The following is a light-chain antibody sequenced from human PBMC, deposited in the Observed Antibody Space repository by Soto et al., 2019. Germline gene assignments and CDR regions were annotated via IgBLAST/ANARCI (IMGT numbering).Light chain of an antibody. CDR2: EVT. CDR1: SSDVGSYNY. J-gene: IGLJ1*01. Sequence: QSVLTRPPSASGVAGQAVTISCNGTSSDVGSYNYVSWYQQHPGRAPKLMIYEVTKRPSGVPDRFSGSKSGNTASLTVSGLQAADEADYYCSSYAGSNNFPYVFGTGSKVTVL. CDR3: SSYAGSNNFPYV. V-gene: IGLV2-8*01.